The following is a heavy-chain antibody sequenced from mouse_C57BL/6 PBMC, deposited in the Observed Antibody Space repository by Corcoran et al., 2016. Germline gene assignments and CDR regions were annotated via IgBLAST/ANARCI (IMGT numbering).Heavy chain of an antibody. CDR3: ARGSYGYFDV. J-gene: IGHJ1*03. Sequence: EVQLQQSGPELVKPGASVKIPCKASGYTFTDYNMNWVKQSHGKRLEWIGEINPNNGGTIYNQKFKGKATLTVDKSSSTAYMELSSLTSEDTAVYYCARGSYGYFDVWGTGTTVTVAS. D-gene: IGHD1-1*01. V-gene: IGHV1-18*01. CDR1: GYTFTDYN. CDR2: INPNNGGT.